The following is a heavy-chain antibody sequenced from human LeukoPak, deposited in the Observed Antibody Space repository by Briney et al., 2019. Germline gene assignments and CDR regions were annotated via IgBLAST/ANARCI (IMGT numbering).Heavy chain of an antibody. D-gene: IGHD4-17*01. Sequence: PGGSLRLSCAASGFTFSNYGMHWVRQAPGKGLEWVAFIRYDGSNRYYADSVRGRFTISRDNSKNTLFLQMTSLTVEDTAVYYCAKGGDYKPFEMWGQGTMVTVSS. CDR2: IRYDGSNR. V-gene: IGHV3-30*02. CDR3: AKGGDYKPFEM. J-gene: IGHJ3*02. CDR1: GFTFSNYG.